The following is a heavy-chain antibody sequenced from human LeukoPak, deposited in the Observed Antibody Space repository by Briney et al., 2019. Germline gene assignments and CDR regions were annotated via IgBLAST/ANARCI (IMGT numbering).Heavy chain of an antibody. D-gene: IGHD3-22*01. CDR1: GYTFTSYG. V-gene: IGHV1-18*01. CDR3: ARDRYYDSSGGLNWFDP. CDR2: ISAYNGNT. Sequence: ASVKVSCKASGYTFTSYGISWVRQAPGQGLEWMGWISAYNGNTNYAQKLQGRVTMTTDTSTSTAYMELRSLRSDDTAVYYCARDRYYDSSGGLNWFDPWGQGTLVTVSS. J-gene: IGHJ5*02.